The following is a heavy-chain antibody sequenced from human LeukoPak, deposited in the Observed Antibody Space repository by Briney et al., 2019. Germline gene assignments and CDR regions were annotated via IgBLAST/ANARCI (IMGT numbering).Heavy chain of an antibody. V-gene: IGHV3-9*01. CDR2: ISWNSGSI. D-gene: IGHD5-12*01. J-gene: IGHJ5*02. Sequence: PGRSLRLSCAASGFSFEEHAMQWVRQAPGKGLEWVSGISWNSGSIGYADSVKGRFTISRDNAKNSVYLQMNSLRAEDTAVYYCASGAEGYVFDPWGQGTLVTVSS. CDR1: GFSFEEHA. CDR3: ASGAEGYVFDP.